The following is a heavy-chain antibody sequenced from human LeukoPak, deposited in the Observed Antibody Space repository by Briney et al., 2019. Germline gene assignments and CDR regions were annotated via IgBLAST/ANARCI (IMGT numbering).Heavy chain of an antibody. D-gene: IGHD3-10*01. CDR2: IYYSGST. CDR3: ARRNTMVRGVPFDP. CDR1: GGSISTNSYF. J-gene: IGHJ5*02. V-gene: IGHV4-39*07. Sequence: SETLSLTCTVSGGSISTNSYFWGWIRQPPGKGLEWIGSIYYSGSTNYNPSLKSRVTISVDTSKNQFSLKLSSVTAADTAVYYCARRNTMVRGVPFDPWGQGTLVTVSS.